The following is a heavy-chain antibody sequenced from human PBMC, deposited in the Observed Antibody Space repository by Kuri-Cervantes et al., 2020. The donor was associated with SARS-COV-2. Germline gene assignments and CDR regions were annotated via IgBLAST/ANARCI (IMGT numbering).Heavy chain of an antibody. CDR3: ARGSISVGRATGGLDY. Sequence: GESLKISCAASGFTFSNYGMHWVRQAPGKGLEWVAVIWYDGSNKYYADSVKGRFTISRDNSKNTLYLQMNSLGAEDTAVYYCARGSISVGRATGGLDYWGQGTLVTVSS. V-gene: IGHV3-33*01. D-gene: IGHD3-16*01. CDR1: GFTFSNYG. J-gene: IGHJ4*02. CDR2: IWYDGSNK.